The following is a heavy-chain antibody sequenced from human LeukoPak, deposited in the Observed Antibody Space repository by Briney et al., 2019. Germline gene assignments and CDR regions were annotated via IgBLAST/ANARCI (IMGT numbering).Heavy chain of an antibody. CDR3: ARAGEYCGDDCHSEYYDGLDV. Sequence: PSETLSLTCTVFGYFISSGFYWGWIRQPPGKGLEWIGSIYHNGSTDYNESLKSRVTITVDTSQNQISLKLRSVTAADTAVYYCARAGEYCGDDCHSEYYDGLDVWGQGTTVTVSS. D-gene: IGHD2-21*02. V-gene: IGHV4-38-2*02. CDR2: IYHNGST. J-gene: IGHJ6*02. CDR1: GYFISSGFY.